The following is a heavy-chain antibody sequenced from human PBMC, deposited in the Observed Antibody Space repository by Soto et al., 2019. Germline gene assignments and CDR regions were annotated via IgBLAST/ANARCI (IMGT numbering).Heavy chain of an antibody. J-gene: IGHJ5*02. CDR1: GGSISSGGYY. Sequence: SETLSLTCTVSGGSISSGGYYWSWIRQHPGKGLEWIGYIYYSGSTYYNPSLKSRVTISVDTSKNQFSLKLSSVTAADTAVYYCARVVTEDFHLFDPWGQGTLVTVSS. V-gene: IGHV4-31*03. D-gene: IGHD5-18*01. CDR2: IYYSGST. CDR3: ARVVTEDFHLFDP.